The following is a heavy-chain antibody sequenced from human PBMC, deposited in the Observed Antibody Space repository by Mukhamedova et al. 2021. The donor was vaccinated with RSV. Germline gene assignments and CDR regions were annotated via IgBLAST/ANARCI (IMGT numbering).Heavy chain of an antibody. CDR1: SSFW. CDR2: IHSDGNSI. CDR3: ARQRSGAFDL. J-gene: IGHJ3*01. V-gene: IGHV3-74*01. Sequence: SSFWMHWVRQSPGKGLVWVSRIHSDGNSIIYADSVKGRFTISRDNANNTLYLQINSLRAEDTALYFCARQRSGAFDLWCQGTMVT. D-gene: IGHD1-1*01.